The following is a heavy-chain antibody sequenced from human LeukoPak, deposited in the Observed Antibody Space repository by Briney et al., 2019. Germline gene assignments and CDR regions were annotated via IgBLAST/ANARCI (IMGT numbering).Heavy chain of an antibody. CDR2: IYPGDSDT. J-gene: IGHJ6*03. CDR1: GYSFTSYW. Sequence: GESLKISCKGSGYSFTSYWIGWVRQMPGKGLEWMGIIYPGDSDTRYSPSFQGQVTISADKSISTAYLQWSSLKASDTAMYYCARRGGYSYGKYYYYYMDVWGKGTTVTISS. CDR3: ARRGGYSYGKYYYYYMDV. V-gene: IGHV5-51*01. D-gene: IGHD5-18*01.